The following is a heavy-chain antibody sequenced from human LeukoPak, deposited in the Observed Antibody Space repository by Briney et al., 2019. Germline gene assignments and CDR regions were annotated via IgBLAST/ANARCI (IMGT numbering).Heavy chain of an antibody. CDR1: GFTFSNAW. CDR2: IKSKSDGGTI. CDR3: TTLTIVVAGN. J-gene: IGHJ4*02. Sequence: GGSLRLSCAASGFTFSNAWMNWVRQAPGKGLECIARIKSKSDGGTIDYAASVNGRFTISRDDSTNTLYLQMNSLKSEDTAVYYCTTLTIVVAGNWGQGTLVTVPS. V-gene: IGHV3-15*01. D-gene: IGHD6-19*01.